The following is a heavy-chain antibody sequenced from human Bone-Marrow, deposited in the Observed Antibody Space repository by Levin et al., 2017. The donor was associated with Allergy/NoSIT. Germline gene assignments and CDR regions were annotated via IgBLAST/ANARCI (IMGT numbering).Heavy chain of an antibody. CDR2: IYWDDDK. J-gene: IGHJ4*02. CDR1: GFSLSTSGVG. V-gene: IGHV2-5*02. Sequence: SGPTLVKPTQTLTLTCTFSGFSLSTSGVGVGWIRQPPGKALEWLALIYWDDDKRYSPSLKSRLTITKDTSKNQVVLTMTNMNPGDQATYYCAHSGYYCGSGRKPFDYWGQGTLVTVSS. CDR3: AHSGYYCGSGRKPFDY. D-gene: IGHD3-10*01.